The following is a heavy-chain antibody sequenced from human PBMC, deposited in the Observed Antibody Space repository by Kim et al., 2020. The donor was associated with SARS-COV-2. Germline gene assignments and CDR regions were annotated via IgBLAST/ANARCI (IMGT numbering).Heavy chain of an antibody. J-gene: IGHJ5*02. CDR3: ARRATSSNRFDP. Sequence: GGSLRLSCATSGFMFRSYGMFWVRQAPGKGLEWLAVIWNDGSNEYYGDSVKGRFTISRDNSKNTLYLQMNSLRGEDTAVYYCARRATSSNRFDPWGQGTLVTVSS. V-gene: IGHV3-33*07. CDR1: GFMFRSYG. D-gene: IGHD2-2*01. CDR2: IWNDGSNE.